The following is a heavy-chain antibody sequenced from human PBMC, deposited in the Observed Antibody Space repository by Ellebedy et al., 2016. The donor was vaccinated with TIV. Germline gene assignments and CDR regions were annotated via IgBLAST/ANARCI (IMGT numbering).Heavy chain of an antibody. CDR1: GFRFTNYW. CDR3: ATDGSYGDYLSPAHAFEI. D-gene: IGHD4-17*01. J-gene: IGHJ3*02. Sequence: GGSLRLSCAASGFRFTNYWMSWVRQAPGKGLEWVAGIKQDGSDKYYGNSVKGRFTISRDNAKNSLFLQMNSLRAEDTAVYYCATDGSYGDYLSPAHAFEIWGQGTVVAVSS. CDR2: IKQDGSDK. V-gene: IGHV3-7*01.